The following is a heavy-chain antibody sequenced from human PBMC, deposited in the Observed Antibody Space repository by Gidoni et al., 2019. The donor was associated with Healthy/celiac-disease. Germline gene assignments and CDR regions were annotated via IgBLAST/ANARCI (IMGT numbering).Heavy chain of an antibody. CDR3: AIGAGAFDI. J-gene: IGHJ3*02. CDR2: SNHSGST. Sequence: HVPLQQWGAAPFKPSETLSHPCAVYGGSFSGYYWSWIRQPPGKGLEWIGESNHSGSTNYNPCLKSRVTISVDTSTNQFSLELSSVTAADSAVYYCAIGAGAFDIWGQGTMVTVSS. D-gene: IGHD3-10*01. V-gene: IGHV4-34*01. CDR1: GGSFSGYY.